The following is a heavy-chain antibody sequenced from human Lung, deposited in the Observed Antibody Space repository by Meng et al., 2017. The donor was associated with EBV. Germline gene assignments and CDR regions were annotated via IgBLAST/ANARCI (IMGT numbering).Heavy chain of an antibody. CDR1: GFTFSGSA. CDR2: IRSKANSYAT. V-gene: IGHV3-73*02. CDR3: TSRSF. J-gene: IGHJ4*02. Sequence: GRVVGSGGGLDQLGGSLKLSCAASGFTFSGSAMHWVRQASGKGLEWVGRIRSKANSYATAFGASVEGRFTISRDDSNNTAYLQMNSLKTEDTAVYYCTSRSFWGQGILVTVSS.